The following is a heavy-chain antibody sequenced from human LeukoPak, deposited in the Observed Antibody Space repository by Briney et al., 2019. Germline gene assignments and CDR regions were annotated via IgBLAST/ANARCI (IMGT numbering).Heavy chain of an antibody. CDR2: INPNSGGT. D-gene: IGHD4-17*01. Sequence: ASVKVSCKASGYSFSDNYMHWGRQAPGQGLEWMGWINPNSGGTNYAQKFQGRVTMTRDASISTAYLELSRLTSDDTAVYYCAREVYGDSSFDYWGQGTLLTVSS. V-gene: IGHV1-2*02. J-gene: IGHJ4*02. CDR3: AREVYGDSSFDY. CDR1: GYSFSDNY.